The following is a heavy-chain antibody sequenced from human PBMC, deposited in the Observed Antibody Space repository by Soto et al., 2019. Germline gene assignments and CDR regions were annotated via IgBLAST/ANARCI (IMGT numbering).Heavy chain of an antibody. J-gene: IGHJ4*02. V-gene: IGHV2-5*02. D-gene: IGHD2-15*01. CDR3: AHRPSYCSGYSCYSGFDY. CDR2: IYWDDDK. CDR1: GFSLSTSGVG. Sequence: QITLKESGPTLVKPTQTLTLTCTFSGFSLSTSGVGMGWIRQPPGKALEWLALIYWDDDKRYSPSLKSRLTITKDTSKNQVVLTMTNMYPVDTATYYCAHRPSYCSGYSCYSGFDYWGQGTLVTVSS.